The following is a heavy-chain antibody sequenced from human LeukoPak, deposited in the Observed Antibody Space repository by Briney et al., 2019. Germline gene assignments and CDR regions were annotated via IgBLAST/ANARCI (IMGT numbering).Heavy chain of an antibody. CDR3: AKDLGSIAGPDAFDI. V-gene: IGHV3-23*01. Sequence: GGSLRLSCAASGFTFTSYAMNWVRQAPGKGLEWVSFISGSGGSTYYADSVKGRFTISRDNSKNTLYLQMNSLRAEDAAVYYCAKDLGSIAGPDAFDIWGQGTMVTVSS. J-gene: IGHJ3*02. D-gene: IGHD6-6*01. CDR2: ISGSGGST. CDR1: GFTFTSYA.